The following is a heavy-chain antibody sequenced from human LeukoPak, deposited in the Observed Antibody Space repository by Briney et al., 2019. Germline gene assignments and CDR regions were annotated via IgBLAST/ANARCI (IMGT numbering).Heavy chain of an antibody. CDR2: IKSDGVFT. CDR1: GFAFNVFG. Sequence: GGSLRLSCEGSGFAFNVFGMHWIRQAPGKGLEWVAFIKSDGVFTNYAEAVKGRFTISRDNSDNTVFLQMESVRPDDTAVYYCARKLMSSRRFEYWGQGTLVTVSS. J-gene: IGHJ4*02. D-gene: IGHD2-8*01. V-gene: IGHV3-30*02. CDR3: ARKLMSSRRFEY.